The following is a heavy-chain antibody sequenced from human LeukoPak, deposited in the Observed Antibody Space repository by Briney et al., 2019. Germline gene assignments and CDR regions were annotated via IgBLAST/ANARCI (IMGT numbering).Heavy chain of an antibody. D-gene: IGHD3-10*01. Sequence: GESLKISCKGSGYSFTSYWVGWVRRMPGKGLEWLGIIYAGDSDSRYSPSFQGQVPISADKSISTAYQQWSRLTASDTAMYYCARPYGSGEFSLNYWGQGTLVTVSS. CDR1: GYSFTSYW. V-gene: IGHV5-51*01. J-gene: IGHJ4*02. CDR3: ARPYGSGEFSLNY. CDR2: IYAGDSDS.